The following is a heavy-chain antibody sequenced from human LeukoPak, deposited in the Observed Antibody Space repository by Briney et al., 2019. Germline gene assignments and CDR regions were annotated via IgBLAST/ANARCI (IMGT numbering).Heavy chain of an antibody. CDR1: GFTFSSYA. V-gene: IGHV3-23*01. Sequence: GGSLRLSCAASGFTFSSYAMSWVRQAPGKGLGWDSAISGSGGSTYYADSVKGRFTISRDNSKNTLYLQMNSLRAEDTAVYYCAKDVHYYYYMDVWGKGTTVTVSS. CDR3: AKDVHYYYYMDV. CDR2: ISGSGGST. J-gene: IGHJ6*03.